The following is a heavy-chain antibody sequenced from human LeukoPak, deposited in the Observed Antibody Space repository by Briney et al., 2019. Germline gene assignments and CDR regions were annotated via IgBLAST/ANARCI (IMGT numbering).Heavy chain of an antibody. CDR2: ISSSSSDI. D-gene: IGHD4-23*01. CDR3: VTDYGGSSGAFDI. V-gene: IGHV3-21*01. CDR1: GFTLSSFA. J-gene: IGHJ3*02. Sequence: GGSLRLSCTGSGFTLSSFAMNWIRRAPGQGLEWVSSISSSSSDIYYTDSVKGRFTISRDNAKNSLYLQMNSLRAEDTAVYYCVTDYGGSSGAFDIWGQGTMVTVSS.